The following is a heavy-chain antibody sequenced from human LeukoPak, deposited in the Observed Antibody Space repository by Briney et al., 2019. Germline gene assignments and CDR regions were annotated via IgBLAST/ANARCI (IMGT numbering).Heavy chain of an antibody. D-gene: IGHD6-19*01. CDR1: GGSISNYY. CDR2: IYSDGNT. J-gene: IGHJ4*02. Sequence: PSETLSLTCTVSGGSISNYYWSWIRQPAGKGLEWIGRIYSDGNTDDNPSLKSRVAMSVDTSRNQFSLHPRFVTAADTALYYCARTPGITVAGRFFDYRGQGILVTVSS. CDR3: ARTPGITVAGRFFDY. V-gene: IGHV4-4*07.